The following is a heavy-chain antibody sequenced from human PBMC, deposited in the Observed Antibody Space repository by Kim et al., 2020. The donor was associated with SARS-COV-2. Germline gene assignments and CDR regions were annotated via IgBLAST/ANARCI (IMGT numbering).Heavy chain of an antibody. CDR3: ATRGTFGYCSSTSCYGGRFDN. CDR2: INHSGIT. CDR1: GGSFSGYY. D-gene: IGHD2-2*01. V-gene: IGHV4-34*01. Sequence: SETLSLTCAVYGGSFSGYYWSWIRQPPGKGLEWIGEINHSGITNYNPSLKSRVTISVDTSKNQFSLKLSSVTAADTAVYYCATRGTFGYCSSTSCYGGRFDNWGERTLVTVSS. J-gene: IGHJ4*02.